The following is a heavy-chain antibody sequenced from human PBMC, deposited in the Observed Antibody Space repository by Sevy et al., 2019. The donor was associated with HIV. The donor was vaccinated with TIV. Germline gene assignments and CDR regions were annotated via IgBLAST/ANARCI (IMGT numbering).Heavy chain of an antibody. CDR1: GYTLTKLS. V-gene: IGHV1-24*01. J-gene: IGHJ5*02. CDR3: ATVGLRYYSGSSSYQGDWFDP. CDR2: FDPQDDEI. D-gene: IGHD2-15*01. Sequence: ASVKVSCKVSGYTLTKLSIHWVRQAPGKGLEWMGDFDPQDDEILYAQRFQGRLTMTEYTSTERAYMGLSSLTSEDTAVYYCATVGLRYYSGSSSYQGDWFDPWGQGTLVTVSS.